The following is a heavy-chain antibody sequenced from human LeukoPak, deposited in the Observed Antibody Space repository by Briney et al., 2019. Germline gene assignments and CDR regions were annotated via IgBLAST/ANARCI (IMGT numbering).Heavy chain of an antibody. CDR1: GYTFTSYG. V-gene: IGHV1-18*01. CDR2: ISAYNGNT. D-gene: IGHD2-2*01. CDR3: ARGRKSVYCSSTSCENKNDY. Sequence: ASVKVSCKASGYTFTSYGISWVRQAPGQGLEWMGWISAYNGNTNYAQKLQGRVTMTTDTSTSTAYVELRSLRSDDTAVYYCARGRKSVYCSSTSCENKNDYWGQGTLVTVSS. J-gene: IGHJ4*02.